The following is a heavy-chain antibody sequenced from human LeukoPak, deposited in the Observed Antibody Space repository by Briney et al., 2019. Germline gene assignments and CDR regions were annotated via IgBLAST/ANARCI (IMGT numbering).Heavy chain of an antibody. D-gene: IGHD4-17*01. CDR1: GFTFDDYG. CDR2: INWNGGST. CDR3: ASTQGATVTTTGAFDI. V-gene: IGHV3-20*04. Sequence: GGSLRLSCAASGFTFDDYGMSWVRQAPGKRLEWVSGINWNGGSTGYADSVKGRFTISRDNAKNSLYLQMNSLRAEDTALYYCASTQGATVTTTGAFDIWGQGTMVTVSS. J-gene: IGHJ3*02.